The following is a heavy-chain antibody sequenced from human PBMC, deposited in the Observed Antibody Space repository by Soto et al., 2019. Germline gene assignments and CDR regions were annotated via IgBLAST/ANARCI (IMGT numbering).Heavy chain of an antibody. D-gene: IGHD3-3*01. V-gene: IGHV3-23*01. CDR2: ISYSGTTT. J-gene: IGHJ4*02. CDR3: AKVVTLFGEVKLSPDFDY. CDR1: GFTFSSHA. Sequence: EVQLLESGGGLVQPEGSLRLSCAASGFTFSSHAMSWVRQAPGKGLEWVSAISYSGTTTYYAESVKGRFTISRDNSKNTLYLQMNSLRVEDTAIYYCAKVVTLFGEVKLSPDFDYWGQGTLVTVSS.